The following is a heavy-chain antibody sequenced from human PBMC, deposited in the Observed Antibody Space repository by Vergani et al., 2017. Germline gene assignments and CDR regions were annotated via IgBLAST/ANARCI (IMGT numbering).Heavy chain of an antibody. CDR3: ARGWSYYYDSSGYWVEGAFDI. V-gene: IGHV4-59*11. CDR2: IHYSENT. J-gene: IGHJ3*02. CDR1: FDSIRNLY. Sequence: QVQLQESGPGLVKSSETLSLTCSVSFDSIRNLYCNWIRQPPGKGLEWIGSIHYSENTNYNPSLKTRVTISVDTSKNQFSLTLTSVTAAGTAVYYCARGWSYYYDSSGYWVEGAFDIWGQGTMVTVSS. D-gene: IGHD3-22*01.